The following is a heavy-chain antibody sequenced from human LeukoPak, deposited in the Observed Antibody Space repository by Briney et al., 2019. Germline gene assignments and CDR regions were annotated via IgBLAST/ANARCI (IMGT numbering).Heavy chain of an antibody. CDR3: ARGKGGYYDY. Sequence: SETLSLTCTVSAGSISSSDYYWGWIRQPPGKGLEWTGNIYYTGTTYYNPSLKSRVTISVDTSKNQFSLNLISVTAADTAVYYCARGKGGYYDYWGQGTLVTVSS. CDR1: AGSISSSDYY. V-gene: IGHV4-39*07. D-gene: IGHD2/OR15-2a*01. CDR2: IYYTGTT. J-gene: IGHJ4*02.